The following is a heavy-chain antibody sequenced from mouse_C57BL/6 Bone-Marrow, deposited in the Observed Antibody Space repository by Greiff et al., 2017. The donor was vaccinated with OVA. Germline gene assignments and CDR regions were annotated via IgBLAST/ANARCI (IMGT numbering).Heavy chain of an antibody. CDR1: GYTFTDYE. J-gene: IGHJ2*01. CDR3: TRAYSNYGDFDY. CDR2: IDPETGGT. V-gene: IGHV1-15*01. D-gene: IGHD2-5*01. Sequence: QVQLKESGAELVRPGASVTLSCTASGYTFTDYEMHWVKQTPVHGLEWIGAIDPETGGTAYNQKFKGKAILTADKSSSTAYMELRSLTSEDSAVYYCTRAYSNYGDFDYWGQGTTLTVSS.